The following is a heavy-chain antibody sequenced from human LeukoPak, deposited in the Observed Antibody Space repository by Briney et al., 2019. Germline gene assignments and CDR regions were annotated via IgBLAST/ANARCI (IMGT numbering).Heavy chain of an antibody. D-gene: IGHD2-15*01. J-gene: IGHJ4*02. V-gene: IGHV4-4*07. CDR2: ISASGNT. CDR1: GGSISNSY. Sequence: SETLSLTCRVSGGSISNSYWCWVRQPAGKGLERIGRISASGNTDYNPSLRGRVTMSVDTSKNQFSLRLTSVTAADTAVYYCAREGRSSTPGYWGQGTLVTVSS. CDR3: AREGRSSTPGY.